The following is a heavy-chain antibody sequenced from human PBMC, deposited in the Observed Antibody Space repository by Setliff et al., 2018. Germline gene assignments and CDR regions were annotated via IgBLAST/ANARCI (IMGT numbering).Heavy chain of an antibody. CDR2: IKEDGSEK. CDR1: GFTVSSNY. J-gene: IGHJ4*02. Sequence: PGGSLRLSCAASGFTVSSNYMSWVRQAPGKGLEWVANIKEDGSEKYYVDSLEGRFTISRDNSRNTLYLQMSGLRAEDTAVYYCARVAFGVVIIPFVYPPNFDYWGQGTLVTVSS. CDR3: ARVAFGVVIIPFVYPPNFDY. V-gene: IGHV3-7*01. D-gene: IGHD3-3*01.